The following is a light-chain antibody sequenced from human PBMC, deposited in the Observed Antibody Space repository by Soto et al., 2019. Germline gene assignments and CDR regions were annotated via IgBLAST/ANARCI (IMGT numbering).Light chain of an antibody. CDR1: QSVSSY. J-gene: IGKJ4*01. CDR3: QQRSNWPELT. Sequence: EIVLTQSPATLSLSPGERATLSCRASQSVSSYLAWYQQKPGQAPRLLIYDASNRATGIPARFSGSGSGTDFTLTINSLEPDDFAVYYCQQRSNWPELTFGGGTKVEIK. CDR2: DAS. V-gene: IGKV3-11*01.